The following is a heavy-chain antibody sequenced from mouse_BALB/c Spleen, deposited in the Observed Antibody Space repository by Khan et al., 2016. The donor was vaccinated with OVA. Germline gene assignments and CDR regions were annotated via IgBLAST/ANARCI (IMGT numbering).Heavy chain of an antibody. CDR3: SRITTVVPSYYAMDY. Sequence: QVTLKESGPGILQPSQTLSLTCSFSGFSLSTSGMGVSWIRQPSGKGLEWLAHTYWDADKRYNPYRKSRLTISKDTSRNKVLLKITSMDTADTATYYCSRITTVVPSYYAMDYWGQGTSVTVSS. V-gene: IGHV8-12*01. CDR2: TYWDADK. J-gene: IGHJ4*01. D-gene: IGHD1-1*01. CDR1: GFSLSTSGMG.